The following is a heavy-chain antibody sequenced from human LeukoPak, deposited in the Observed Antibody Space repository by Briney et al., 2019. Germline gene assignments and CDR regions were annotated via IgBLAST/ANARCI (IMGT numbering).Heavy chain of an antibody. Sequence: SQTLSLTCTVSGGSISSGYYWGWIRQPPGKGPEWIGDMFHSGDTYYNPSLMSRVTMSVDTSKNQFSLKVKSVTAADTAVYYCASLGDTAMDIDYWGQGTLVTVSS. J-gene: IGHJ4*02. CDR3: ASLGDTAMDIDY. V-gene: IGHV4-38-2*02. D-gene: IGHD5-18*01. CDR1: GGSISSGYY. CDR2: MFHSGDT.